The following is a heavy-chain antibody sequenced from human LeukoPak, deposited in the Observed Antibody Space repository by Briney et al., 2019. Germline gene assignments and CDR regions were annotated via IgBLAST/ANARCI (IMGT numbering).Heavy chain of an antibody. D-gene: IGHD3-16*02. J-gene: IGHJ4*02. CDR3: ARVGYDYVWGSYHY. CDR2: INPNSGGT. Sequence: AASVKVSCKASGYTFTSYDINWVRQAPGQGLEWMGWINPNSGGTNYAQKFQGRVTMTRDTSISTAYMELSRLRSDDTAVYYCARVGYDYVWGSYHYWGQGTLVTVSS. CDR1: GYTFTSYD. V-gene: IGHV1-2*02.